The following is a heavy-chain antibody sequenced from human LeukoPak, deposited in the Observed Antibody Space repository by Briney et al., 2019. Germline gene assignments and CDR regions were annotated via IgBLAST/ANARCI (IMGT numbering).Heavy chain of an antibody. Sequence: SETLSLTCTVSGDSFSSVTDYWAWIRQPPGKGLEWIGSIYYSGSTYYNPSLKSRVTISVDTSKNQFSLKLSSVTAADTAVYYCARRPTYYDFWSGGYYYYMDVWGKGTTVTVSS. V-gene: IGHV4-39*01. J-gene: IGHJ6*03. CDR1: GDSFSSVTDY. CDR3: ARRPTYYDFWSGGYYYYMDV. CDR2: IYYSGST. D-gene: IGHD3-3*01.